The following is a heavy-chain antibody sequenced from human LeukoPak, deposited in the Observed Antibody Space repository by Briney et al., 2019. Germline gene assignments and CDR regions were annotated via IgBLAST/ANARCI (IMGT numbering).Heavy chain of an antibody. D-gene: IGHD6-19*01. CDR1: GFTFSNFW. Sequence: SGGSLRLSCAASGFTFSNFWIHGVRQAPGKGLVWVSYINNDGSSATYADSVKGRFTISRDNNKNTLYLQINGLRAEDTAVYYCARGGIAMGIDYWGQGTLVTVSS. CDR2: INNDGSSA. V-gene: IGHV3-74*03. J-gene: IGHJ4*02. CDR3: ARGGIAMGIDY.